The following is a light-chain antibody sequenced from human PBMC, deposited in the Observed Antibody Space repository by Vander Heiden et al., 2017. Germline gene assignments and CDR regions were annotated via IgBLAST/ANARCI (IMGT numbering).Light chain of an antibody. CDR2: SAS. CDR3: QQGDSTPRT. V-gene: IGKV1-39*01. CDR1: QSISSY. J-gene: IGKJ1*01. Sequence: RTEGPACRSGWARDRVTITCRASQSISSYLNWYQQKPGKAPKLLIYSASCMQSGFPSSFSVSGSGTYFTLPIRSLQPAFFATYHCQQGDSTPRTFGQGTKVEIK.